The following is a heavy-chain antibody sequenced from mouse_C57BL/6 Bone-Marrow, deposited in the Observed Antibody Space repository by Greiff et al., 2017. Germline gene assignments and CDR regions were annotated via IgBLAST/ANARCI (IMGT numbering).Heavy chain of an antibody. V-gene: IGHV1-26*01. CDR1: GYTFTDYY. CDR3: ARGVLFTTVVSHFDY. CDR2: INPNNGGT. J-gene: IGHJ2*01. D-gene: IGHD1-1*01. Sequence: EVQLQQSGPELVKPGASVKISCKASGYTFTDYYMNWVKQSHGKSLEWIGDINPNNGGTSYNQKFKGKATLTVDKSSSTAYMELRSLTSEDSAVYYCARGVLFTTVVSHFDYWGQGTTLTVSS.